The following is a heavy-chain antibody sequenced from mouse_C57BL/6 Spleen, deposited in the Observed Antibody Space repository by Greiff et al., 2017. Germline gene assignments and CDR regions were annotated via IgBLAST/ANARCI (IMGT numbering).Heavy chain of an antibody. Sequence: QVQLKESGPGILQSSPTLSLTCSFSGFSLSTSGMGVSWIRQPSGKGLEWLAHIYWDDDKRYNPSLQSRLTISKDTSRNQVFLKITSVDTADTATYYCASYDYDEYYFDYWGQGTTLTVSS. CDR3: ASYDYDEYYFDY. CDR1: GFSLSTSGMG. J-gene: IGHJ2*01. V-gene: IGHV8-12*01. CDR2: IYWDDDK. D-gene: IGHD2-4*01.